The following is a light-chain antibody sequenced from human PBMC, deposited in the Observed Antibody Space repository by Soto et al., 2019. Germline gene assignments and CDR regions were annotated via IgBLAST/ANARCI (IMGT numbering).Light chain of an antibody. V-gene: IGKV3-20*01. Sequence: EIVLTQSPGTLSFSPGDSATLSCRASQSININLAWYQQKPGQAPRLPIYGASNRATGIQDRFSGSGSGTDSTLTISRLEPEDFAVYYCKQYGSSGTXGQGTKVDIK. J-gene: IGKJ1*01. CDR2: GAS. CDR3: KQYGSSGT. CDR1: QSININ.